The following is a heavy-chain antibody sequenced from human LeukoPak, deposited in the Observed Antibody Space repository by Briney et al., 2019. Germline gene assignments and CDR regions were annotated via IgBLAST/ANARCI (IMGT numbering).Heavy chain of an antibody. V-gene: IGHV3-74*01. Sequence: GGSLRLSCAASGFTFSRYWLHWVRQAPGKGLVWVSRINSDGSSTSYADSVKGRFIIPRDNAKNTLYLQMNSLRAEATAVYYCARDRIAAACDYWGQGTLVTVSS. CDR1: GFTFSRYW. D-gene: IGHD6-13*01. J-gene: IGHJ4*02. CDR2: INSDGSST. CDR3: ARDRIAAACDY.